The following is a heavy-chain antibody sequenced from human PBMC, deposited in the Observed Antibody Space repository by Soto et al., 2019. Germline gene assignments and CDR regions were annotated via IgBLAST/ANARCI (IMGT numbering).Heavy chain of an antibody. CDR1: GYTFTGYY. D-gene: IGHD3-9*01. CDR3: ARESPGRLRYFDWLSREPNWFDP. J-gene: IGHJ5*02. Sequence: ASVKVSCKASGYTFTGYYMHWVRQAPGQGLEWMGWINPNSGGTNYAQKFQGWVTMTRDTSISTAYMELSRLRSDDTAVYYCARESPGRLRYFDWLSREPNWFDPWGQGTLVTVSS. CDR2: INPNSGGT. V-gene: IGHV1-2*04.